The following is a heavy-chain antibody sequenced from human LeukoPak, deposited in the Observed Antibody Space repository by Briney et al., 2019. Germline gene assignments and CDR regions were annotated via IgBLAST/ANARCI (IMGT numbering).Heavy chain of an antibody. Sequence: SVKVSCKASGGTFSSSAISWVRQAPGQGLGWMGRIIPILGIANYAQKFQGRVTITADKSTSTAYMELSSLRSEDTAVYYCARAGATVVTPNYYYFDYWGQGTLVTVSS. CDR2: IIPILGIA. CDR3: ARAGATVVTPNYYYFDY. J-gene: IGHJ4*02. D-gene: IGHD4-17*01. CDR1: GGTFSSSA. V-gene: IGHV1-69*04.